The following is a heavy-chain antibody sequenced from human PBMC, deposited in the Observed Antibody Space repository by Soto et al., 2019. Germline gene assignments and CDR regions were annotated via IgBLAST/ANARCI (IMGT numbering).Heavy chain of an antibody. CDR1: GYTFTSYA. Sequence: GASVKVSCKASGYTFTSYAMDWVRQAPGQRLEWMGWINAGNGNTKYSQKFQGRVTITRDTSASTAYMELSSLRSEDTAVYYCARAPENTPRGDFDFWGQGTLVTVSS. CDR3: ARAPENTPRGDFDF. CDR2: INAGNGNT. J-gene: IGHJ4*02. D-gene: IGHD5-18*01. V-gene: IGHV1-3*01.